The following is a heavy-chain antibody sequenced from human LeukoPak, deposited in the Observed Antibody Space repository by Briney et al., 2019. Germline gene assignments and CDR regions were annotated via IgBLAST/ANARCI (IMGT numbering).Heavy chain of an antibody. J-gene: IGHJ4*02. CDR1: GFTFSSYG. Sequence: GGSLRLSCAASGFTFSSYGMSWVRQAPGKGLEWVSAISGSGGSTYYADSVKGRFTISRDNSKNTLYLQMNSLKTEDTAVYYCTTDDMITFGGVNSFDYWGQGTLVTVSS. CDR3: TTDDMITFGGVNSFDY. V-gene: IGHV3-23*01. CDR2: ISGSGGST. D-gene: IGHD3-16*01.